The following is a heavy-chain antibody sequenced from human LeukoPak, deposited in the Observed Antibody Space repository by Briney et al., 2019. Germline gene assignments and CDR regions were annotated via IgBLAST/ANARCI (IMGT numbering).Heavy chain of an antibody. J-gene: IGHJ6*02. Sequence: SETLSLTCAVYGGSFSGYYWSWIRQPPRKGLEWIGEINHSGSTNYNPSLKSRVTISVDTSKNQFSLKLSSVTAADTAVYYCARGPTIAAAGILRRGVRPKSHAEYYYYYGMDVWGQGTTVTVSS. D-gene: IGHD6-13*01. V-gene: IGHV4-34*01. CDR2: INHSGST. CDR3: ARGPTIAAAGILRRGVRPKSHAEYYYYYGMDV. CDR1: GGSFSGYY.